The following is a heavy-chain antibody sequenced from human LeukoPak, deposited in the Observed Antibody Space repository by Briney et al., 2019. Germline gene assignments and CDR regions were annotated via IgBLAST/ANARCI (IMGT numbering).Heavy chain of an antibody. Sequence: PSETLSLTCTVSGGSISSSSYYWGWIRQPPGKGLEWIGSIYYSGSTYYNPSLKSRVTISVDTSKNQFSLKLSSVTAADTAVYSCPGLACGGDCYLDYWGQGTLVTVPS. CDR1: GGSISSSSYY. D-gene: IGHD2-21*02. CDR3: PGLACGGDCYLDY. V-gene: IGHV4-39*01. J-gene: IGHJ4*02. CDR2: IYYSGST.